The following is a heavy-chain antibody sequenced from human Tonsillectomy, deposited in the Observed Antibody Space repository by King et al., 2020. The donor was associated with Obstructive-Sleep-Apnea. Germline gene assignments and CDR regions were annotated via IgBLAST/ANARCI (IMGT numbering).Heavy chain of an antibody. D-gene: IGHD3-9*01. CDR1: GYSFTGYW. Sequence: QLVQSGAEVKKPGESLKISCKGSGYSFTGYWIGWVRQMPGKGLEWMGIIYPGDSDTRYSPSFQGHVTISADNSITPAYLQWSSLKASDTAMYYCARGKGYFDWLSDYWGQGTLVTVSS. J-gene: IGHJ4*02. CDR2: IYPGDSDT. CDR3: ARGKGYFDWLSDY. V-gene: IGHV5-51*01.